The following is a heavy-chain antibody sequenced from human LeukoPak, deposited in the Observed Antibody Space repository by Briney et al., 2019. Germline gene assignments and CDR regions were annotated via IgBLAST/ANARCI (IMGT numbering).Heavy chain of an antibody. CDR2: INHSGST. V-gene: IGHV4-34*01. J-gene: IGHJ4*02. D-gene: IGHD6-13*01. Sequence: SETLSLTCAVYGGSFSGYYWSWIRQPPGKGLEWIGEINHSGSTNYNPSLKSRVTISVDTSKNQSSLKLSSVTAADTAVYYCARVHIAAAGTIFNYWGQGTLVTVSS. CDR1: GGSFSGYY. CDR3: ARVHIAAAGTIFNY.